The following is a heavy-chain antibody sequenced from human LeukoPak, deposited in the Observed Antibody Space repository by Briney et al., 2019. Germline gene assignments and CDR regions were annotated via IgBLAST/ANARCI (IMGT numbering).Heavy chain of an antibody. CDR1: GFTFSSYG. CDR3: ARTAYCGDGCYYYFDY. Sequence: PGGSLRLSCAASGFTFSSYGMHWVRQAPGKGLEWVANIKEDGGVKYYVASVRGRFTISRDNAKNSLTLQMNSLRAEDTAVYFRARTAYCGDGCYYYFDYWGQGTLVTVSS. D-gene: IGHD2-21*02. CDR2: IKEDGGVK. J-gene: IGHJ4*02. V-gene: IGHV3-7*01.